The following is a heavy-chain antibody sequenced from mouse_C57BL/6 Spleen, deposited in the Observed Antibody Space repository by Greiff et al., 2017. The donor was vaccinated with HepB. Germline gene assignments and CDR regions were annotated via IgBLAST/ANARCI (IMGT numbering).Heavy chain of an antibody. Sequence: VQLQQSGAELVRPGASVKLSCKASGYTFTDYYINWVKQRPGQGLEWIARIYPGSGNTYYNEKFKGKATLTAEKSSSTAYMQLSSLTSEDAAVYFGARSNWDDAMDYWGQGTSVTVSS. V-gene: IGHV1-76*01. CDR1: GYTFTDYY. D-gene: IGHD4-1*01. CDR3: ARSNWDDAMDY. J-gene: IGHJ4*01. CDR2: IYPGSGNT.